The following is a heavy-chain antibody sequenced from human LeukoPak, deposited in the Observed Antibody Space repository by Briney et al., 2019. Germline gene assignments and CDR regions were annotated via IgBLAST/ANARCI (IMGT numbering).Heavy chain of an antibody. D-gene: IGHD3-9*01. V-gene: IGHV3-21*01. CDR1: GFTFSSYS. CDR3: VRDLPDDILTGYYSGLGY. CDR2: ISSSSSYI. J-gene: IGHJ4*02. Sequence: PGGSLRLSCEASGFTFSSYSMNWVRQAPGKGLEWVSSISSSSSYIYYADSVKGRFTISRDNAKNSLYLQMNSLRAEDTAVYYCVRDLPDDILTGYYSGLGYWGQGTLVTVSS.